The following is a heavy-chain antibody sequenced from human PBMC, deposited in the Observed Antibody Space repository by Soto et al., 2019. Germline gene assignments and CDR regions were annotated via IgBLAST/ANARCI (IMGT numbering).Heavy chain of an antibody. J-gene: IGHJ6*03. V-gene: IGHV3-53*04. Sequence: GGSLRLSCAASGFTVSSNYMTWVRQAPGKGLEWVSVIYSGGSTYYADSVKGRFTISRHNSKNTLYLQMNSLRAEDTAVYYCARDLRYSYGYYYSYMDVWGKGTTVTVSS. D-gene: IGHD5-18*01. CDR1: GFTVSSNY. CDR3: ARDLRYSYGYYYSYMDV. CDR2: IYSGGST.